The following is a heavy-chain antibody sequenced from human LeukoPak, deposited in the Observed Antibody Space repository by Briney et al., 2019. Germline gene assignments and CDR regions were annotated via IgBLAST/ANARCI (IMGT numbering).Heavy chain of an antibody. V-gene: IGHV4-4*02. Sequence: SETLSLTCAVSGGSISSSNWWSWVRQPPGKGLEWIGEIYHSGSTNYNPSLKSRVTISVGKSKNQFSLKLSSVTAADTAVYYCARDLDYYDSSGYYHRYFDYWGQGTLVTVSS. CDR2: IYHSGST. J-gene: IGHJ4*02. CDR3: ARDLDYYDSSGYYHRYFDY. D-gene: IGHD3-22*01. CDR1: GGSISSSNW.